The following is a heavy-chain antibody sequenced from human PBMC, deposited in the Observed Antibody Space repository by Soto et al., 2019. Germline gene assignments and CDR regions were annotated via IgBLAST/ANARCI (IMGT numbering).Heavy chain of an antibody. Sequence: PSETLSLTCAVYGGSFSGYYWSWIRQPPGKGLEWIGEINHSGSTNYNPSLKSRVTISVDTSKNQFSLKLSSVTAADTAVYYCARGGTFAPKYSSSWYRRYYYGMDVWGQGTTVTVSS. CDR2: INHSGST. V-gene: IGHV4-34*01. CDR3: ARGGTFAPKYSSSWYRRYYYGMDV. D-gene: IGHD6-13*01. J-gene: IGHJ6*02. CDR1: GGSFSGYY.